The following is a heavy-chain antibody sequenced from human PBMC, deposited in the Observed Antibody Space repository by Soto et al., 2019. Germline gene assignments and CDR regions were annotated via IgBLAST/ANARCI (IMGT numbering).Heavy chain of an antibody. CDR3: ARATTFGRGYSYGFSLDY. V-gene: IGHV4-59*12. CDR1: GGSISGDY. Sequence: SETLSLTCTVSGGSISGDYWSWIRQPPGKGLEWIGYIYYSGSTNYNPSLKSRVTISVDTSKNQFSLKLTSATAADTALYYCARATTFGRGYSYGFSLDYWGHGTLVTVSS. D-gene: IGHD5-18*01. J-gene: IGHJ4*01. CDR2: IYYSGST.